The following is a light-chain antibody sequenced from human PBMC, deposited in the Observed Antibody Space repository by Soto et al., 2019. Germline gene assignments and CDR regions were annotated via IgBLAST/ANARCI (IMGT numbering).Light chain of an antibody. CDR2: DVS. CDR1: NSDVGGYNY. V-gene: IGLV2-14*01. J-gene: IGLJ2*01. CDR3: SSYTSSSTLVV. Sequence: QSALTQPASVSGSPGQSITISCTGTNSDVGGYNYVSWYQQHPGKAPKVVMYDVSNRPSGVSNRFSGSKSDSTASLTISGLQADDEANYYCSSYTSSSTLVVFGGGTKLTVL.